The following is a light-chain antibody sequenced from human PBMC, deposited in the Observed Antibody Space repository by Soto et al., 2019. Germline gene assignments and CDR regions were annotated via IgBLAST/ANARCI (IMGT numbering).Light chain of an antibody. CDR3: QQYNNWPPWT. CDR1: QSVGGN. V-gene: IGKV3-15*01. Sequence: EIVMTQSPATLSVSPGERATLSCRASQSVGGNLAWYQQKPGQPPRLLIYAASSRPTGIPARFSGSGSGTEFTLPISSLQSEDFAVYYCQQYNNWPPWTFGQGTKGEIK. CDR2: AAS. J-gene: IGKJ1*01.